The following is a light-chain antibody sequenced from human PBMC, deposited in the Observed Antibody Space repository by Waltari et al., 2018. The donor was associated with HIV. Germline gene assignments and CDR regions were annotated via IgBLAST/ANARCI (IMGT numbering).Light chain of an antibody. V-gene: IGLV1-40*01. CDR2: GSR. CDR1: TPNIGANFD. Sequence: QSVLTQPPAVSGALGQRVSISCTGTTPNIGANFDVHWYQQYPGRAPKVLVYGSRHRPSGVPDRFSGSKSGSSASLAITGLQAEDEAEYYCQSYDSSLSGSVFGGGTKVTVL. CDR3: QSYDSSLSGSV. J-gene: IGLJ2*01.